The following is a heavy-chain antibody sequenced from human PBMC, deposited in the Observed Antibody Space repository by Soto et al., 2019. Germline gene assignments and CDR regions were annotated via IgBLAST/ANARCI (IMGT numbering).Heavy chain of an antibody. J-gene: IGHJ4*02. Sequence: GESLKISCKTSGYSFRSYWITWVRQMPGKGLEWMGRIDPSDSYTNYSPSFQGHVTMSVDKSISTAYLQWSSLKASDTAIYYCARLQSPTGYYTRRFDYWGQGALVTVSS. CDR3: ARLQSPTGYYTRRFDY. CDR1: GYSFRSYW. V-gene: IGHV5-10-1*01. D-gene: IGHD3-3*01. CDR2: IDPSDSYT.